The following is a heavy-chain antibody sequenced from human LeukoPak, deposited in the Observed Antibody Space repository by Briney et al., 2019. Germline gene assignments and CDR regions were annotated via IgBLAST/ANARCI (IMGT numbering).Heavy chain of an antibody. CDR1: GFTFSDHY. V-gene: IGHV3-72*01. Sequence: PGGSLRLSCAASGFTFSDHYMDWVRQAPGKGLEWVGRTRNKANSYTTEYAASAKGRFTISRDDSKNSLYLQMNSLKTEDTAVYYCARDYRQGYYYYGMDVWGQGTTVTVSS. CDR2: TRNKANSYTT. J-gene: IGHJ6*02. CDR3: ARDYRQGYYYYGMDV. D-gene: IGHD1-14*01.